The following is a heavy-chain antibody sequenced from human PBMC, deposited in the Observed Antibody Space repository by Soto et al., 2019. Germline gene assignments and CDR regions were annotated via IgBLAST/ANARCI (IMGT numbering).Heavy chain of an antibody. CDR2: IYYSVST. CDR1: GGSISSSSYY. D-gene: IGHD2-15*01. J-gene: IGHJ4*02. Sequence: QLQVQESGPGLVEPSESLSLTCTVSGGSISSSSYYWGGIRQPPGKGLEWIGSIYYSVSTYYNPSLKSPDTVPVDPSKNRFYVKLSSVTPADTAVYSCARPGVGGGSCYYDYWGEGTLVTV. CDR3: ARPGVGGGSCYYDY. V-gene: IGHV4-39*01.